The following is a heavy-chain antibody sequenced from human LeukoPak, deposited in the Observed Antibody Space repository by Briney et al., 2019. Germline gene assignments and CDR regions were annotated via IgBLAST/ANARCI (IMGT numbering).Heavy chain of an antibody. Sequence: GGSLRLSCAASGFTFSSCGMHWVRQAPGKGLEWVAVIWYDGSNKYYADSVKGRFTISRDNSKNTLYLQMNSLRAEDTAVYYCARDLYDILTGYSPPGGGWGQGTLVTVSS. CDR3: ARDLYDILTGYSPPGGG. D-gene: IGHD3-9*01. CDR2: IWYDGSNK. V-gene: IGHV3-33*01. J-gene: IGHJ4*02. CDR1: GFTFSSCG.